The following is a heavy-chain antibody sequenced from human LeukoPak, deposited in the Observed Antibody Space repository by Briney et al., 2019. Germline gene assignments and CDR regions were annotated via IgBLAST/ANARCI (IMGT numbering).Heavy chain of an antibody. Sequence: NPSETLSLTCTVSGGSISSSSYYWGWIRQPPGKGLEWIGSIYYSGSTYYNPSPKSRVTISVDTSKNQFSLKLSSVTAADTAVYYCARHSRQEGYDFWSKPNWFDPWGQGTLVTVSS. J-gene: IGHJ5*02. CDR1: GGSISSSSYY. CDR2: IYYSGST. V-gene: IGHV4-39*01. CDR3: ARHSRQEGYDFWSKPNWFDP. D-gene: IGHD3-3*01.